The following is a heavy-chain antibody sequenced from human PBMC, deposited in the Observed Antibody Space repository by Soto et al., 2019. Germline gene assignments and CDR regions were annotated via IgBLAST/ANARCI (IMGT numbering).Heavy chain of an antibody. CDR1: GGSISSGGYY. CDR3: ARGPLWFGEVPTPRYYYYGMDV. CDR2: IYYSGST. J-gene: IGHJ6*02. D-gene: IGHD3-10*01. V-gene: IGHV4-31*03. Sequence: QVQLQESGPGLVKPSQTLSLTCTVSGGSISSGGYYWSWIRQHPGKGLEWIGYIYYSGSTYYNPSLKGRVTISVDTSKDPFSLELGSGTAAGTAVYFCARGPLWFGEVPTPRYYYYGMDVWGQGTTVTVSS.